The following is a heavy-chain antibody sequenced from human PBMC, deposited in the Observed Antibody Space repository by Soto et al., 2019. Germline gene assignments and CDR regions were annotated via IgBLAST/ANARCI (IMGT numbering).Heavy chain of an antibody. CDR2: IWYDGSKK. CDR3: ARDSSGVTTYFDS. Sequence: QVQLVESGGGVVQPGRSLRLSCAASGFSFRSHGMHWVRQAPGKGLEWVAVIWYDGSKKYYADSVKGRFTISRDNSKNTLSLEINSLRAEDTAVYYCARDSSGVTTYFDSWGQGSLVTVSS. V-gene: IGHV3-33*01. J-gene: IGHJ4*02. CDR1: GFSFRSHG. D-gene: IGHD4-17*01.